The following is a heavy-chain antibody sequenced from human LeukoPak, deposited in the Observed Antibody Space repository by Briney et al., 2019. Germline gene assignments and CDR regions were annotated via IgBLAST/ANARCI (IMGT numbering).Heavy chain of an antibody. V-gene: IGHV1-69*13. CDR3: ASPGGHYYGSGSYYKFDY. CDR2: IIPTFGTA. CDR1: GGTFSSYA. D-gene: IGHD3-10*01. Sequence: SVKVSCKASGGTFSSYAISWVRQAPGQGLEWMGGIIPTFGTANYAQKFQGRVTITADESTSTAYMELSSLRSEDTAVYYCASPGGHYYGSGSYYKFDYWGQGTLVTVSS. J-gene: IGHJ4*02.